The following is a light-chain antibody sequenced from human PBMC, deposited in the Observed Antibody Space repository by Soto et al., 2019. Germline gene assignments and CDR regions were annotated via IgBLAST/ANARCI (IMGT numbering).Light chain of an antibody. Sequence: EIVLTQSPSTLSLSPGERATLSCRASQSVSNFLAWYQQKPGQAPRLLISDASNRATGIPGRFSGSVSGTDFSLNISSLEPEDFAVYYCQQRSNWPWTFGQGSKVEVK. V-gene: IGKV3-11*01. J-gene: IGKJ1*01. CDR3: QQRSNWPWT. CDR2: DAS. CDR1: QSVSNF.